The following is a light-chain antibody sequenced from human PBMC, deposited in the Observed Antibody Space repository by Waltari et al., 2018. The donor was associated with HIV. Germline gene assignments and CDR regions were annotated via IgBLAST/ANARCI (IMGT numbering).Light chain of an antibody. V-gene: IGLV2-14*01. Sequence: SAVTQPASVSGSLGQSITIPCTTAGSHILVYSYFSWYQHHPDRAPRLLIFDANSRPSGVSFRFSGSKSGDTAFLTISGLQVEDEADYYCASYIIGHAFVFGGGTKVTVL. CDR1: GSHILVYSY. CDR3: ASYIIGHAFV. J-gene: IGLJ2*01. CDR2: DAN.